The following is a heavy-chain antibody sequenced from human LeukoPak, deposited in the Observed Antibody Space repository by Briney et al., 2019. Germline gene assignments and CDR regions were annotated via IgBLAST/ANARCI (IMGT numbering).Heavy chain of an antibody. J-gene: IGHJ4*01. CDR1: GYIFDNYW. Sequence: GGSLDISWKGSGYIFDNYWIAWVRELPGKGQGYGGISYPGDSDTRYSPSLRAQITNSADKSVNPAYLQSSSLEPSDSAMYYCATQAGGLNYDNSGYCLPFDYWGHETLVTVSS. CDR2: SYPGDSDT. V-gene: IGHV5-51*01. CDR3: ATQAGGLNYDNSGYCLPFDY. D-gene: IGHD3-22*01.